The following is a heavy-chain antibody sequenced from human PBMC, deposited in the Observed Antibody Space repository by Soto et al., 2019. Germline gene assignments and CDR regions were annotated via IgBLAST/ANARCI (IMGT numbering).Heavy chain of an antibody. D-gene: IGHD3-10*01. V-gene: IGHV1-24*01. J-gene: IGHJ5*02. CDR3: ATVIITMRGPNWFDP. Sequence: ASVKVSCKVSGYTLTELSMHWVRQAPGKGLEWMGGFDPEDGETIYAQKFQGRVTMTEDTSTDTAYMELSSLRSEDTAVYYCATVIITMRGPNWFDPWGQGTLVTVSS. CDR2: FDPEDGET. CDR1: GYTLTELS.